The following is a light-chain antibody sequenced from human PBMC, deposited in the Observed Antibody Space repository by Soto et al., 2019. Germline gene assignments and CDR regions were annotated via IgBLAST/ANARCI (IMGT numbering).Light chain of an antibody. V-gene: IGKV3-20*01. CDR3: QRYGSSPLT. J-gene: IGKJ1*01. Sequence: EIVLTQSPGTLSLSPGERATLSCRASQSVSSSYLAWYQQKPGQAPRLLIYGASSRATGIPDRFSGSGSGTDFTLTISRLEPEDFAVYYCQRYGSSPLTFGQVTKVDIK. CDR2: GAS. CDR1: QSVSSSY.